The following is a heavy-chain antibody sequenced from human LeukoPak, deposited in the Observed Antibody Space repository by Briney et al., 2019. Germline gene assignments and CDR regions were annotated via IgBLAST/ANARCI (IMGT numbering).Heavy chain of an antibody. CDR1: GYTFTSYG. V-gene: IGHV1-18*01. D-gene: IGHD3-10*01. Sequence: ASVKVSCKASGYTFTSYGISWVRQAPGQGLEWMGWISAYNGSTNYAQKLQGRVTMTTDTSTSTAYMELRSLRSDDTAVYYCARDVNGIGWFGELLSRFDYWGQGTLVTVSS. CDR3: ARDVNGIGWFGELLSRFDY. J-gene: IGHJ4*02. CDR2: ISAYNGST.